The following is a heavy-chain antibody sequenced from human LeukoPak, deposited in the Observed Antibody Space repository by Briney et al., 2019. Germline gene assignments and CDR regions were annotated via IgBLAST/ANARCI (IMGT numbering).Heavy chain of an antibody. Sequence: PSETLSLTCTVSGGSISSYYWTWIRQPPGKGLEWIGYIDYSGSTNYNPSLKSRVTISVDTSKNKFSLKLDSVTAADTAVHYCARARHYDRSGYHRAFDYWGQGTLVTVSS. D-gene: IGHD3-22*01. CDR2: IDYSGST. J-gene: IGHJ4*02. V-gene: IGHV4-59*01. CDR3: ARARHYDRSGYHRAFDY. CDR1: GGSISSYY.